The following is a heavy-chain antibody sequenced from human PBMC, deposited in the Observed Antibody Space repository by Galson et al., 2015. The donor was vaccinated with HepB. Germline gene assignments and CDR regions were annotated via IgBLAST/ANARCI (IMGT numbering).Heavy chain of an antibody. V-gene: IGHV7-4-1*02. CDR1: GYTFTSYA. CDR2: INTNTGNP. D-gene: IGHD6-19*01. Sequence: SVKVSCKASGYTFTSYAMNWVRQAPGQGLEWMGWINTNTGNPTYAQGFTGRFVFSLDTSVSTAYLQISSLKAEDTAVYYCARDQSERGVQWLVPNSIYYYYGMDVWGQGTTVTVSS. J-gene: IGHJ6*02. CDR3: ARDQSERGVQWLVPNSIYYYYGMDV.